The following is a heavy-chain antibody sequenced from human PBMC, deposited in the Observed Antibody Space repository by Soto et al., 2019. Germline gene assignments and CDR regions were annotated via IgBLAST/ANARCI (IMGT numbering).Heavy chain of an antibody. CDR2: SNYSGST. J-gene: IGHJ4*02. CDR1: GGSINSGGYY. Sequence: QVQLQESGPGLVKPSQTLSLTCTVSGGSINSGGYYWSWIRQHQGKGLEWFGYSNYSGSTYYNPSLKSRVTISIDTSKNQFSLKLSAVTAAYTAVYYCAREPSIWGPGTLVTVSS. CDR3: AREPSI. V-gene: IGHV4-31*03.